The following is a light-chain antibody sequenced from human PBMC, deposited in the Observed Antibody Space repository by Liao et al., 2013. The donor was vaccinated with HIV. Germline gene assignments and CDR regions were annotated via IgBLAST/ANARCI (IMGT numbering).Light chain of an antibody. J-gene: IGLJ2*01. CDR3: QAWDSITAV. CDR2: QDS. V-gene: IGLV3-1*01. CDR1: KLGDKY. Sequence: SFELTQPPSVAVSPGQTVSITCSGHKLGDKYAFWYQQRPGQSPVLVIYQDSKRPSGIPERFSGSNSGDRATLTITGTQAMDEADYYCQAWDSITAVFGGGTKLTVL.